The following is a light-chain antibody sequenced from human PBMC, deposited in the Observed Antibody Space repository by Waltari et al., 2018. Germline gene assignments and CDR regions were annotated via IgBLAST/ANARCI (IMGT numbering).Light chain of an antibody. Sequence: QSALTQPPSASGSPGQSVTISCTATSSDVGGYNYVSWYQQHPGKAPKLMIYEVSKRPSGVPDRFSGSKSGNTASLTVSGLQSEDEADYYCSSYAGSNLLLFGGGTKLTVL. CDR3: SSYAGSNLLL. J-gene: IGLJ2*01. CDR1: SSDVGGYNY. CDR2: EVS. V-gene: IGLV2-8*01.